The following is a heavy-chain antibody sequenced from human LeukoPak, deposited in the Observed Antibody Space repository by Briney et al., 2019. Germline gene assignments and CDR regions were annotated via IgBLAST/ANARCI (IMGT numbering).Heavy chain of an antibody. V-gene: IGHV4-59*08. Sequence: SETLSLTCTVSGGSTSSDYWSWIRQSPGKGLEWVGYVYNSGDTGKNPSLKSRVTILLDTSKNQCSLKLTSVSAAGTAVYYCARLKLGAYFDLWGRGTLVTVSS. CDR3: ARLKLGAYFDL. CDR2: VYNSGDT. D-gene: IGHD3-16*01. J-gene: IGHJ2*01. CDR1: GGSTSSDY.